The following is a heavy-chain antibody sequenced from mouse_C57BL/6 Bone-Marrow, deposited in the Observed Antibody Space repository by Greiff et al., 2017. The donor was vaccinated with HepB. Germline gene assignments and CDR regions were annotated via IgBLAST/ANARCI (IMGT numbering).Heavy chain of an antibody. V-gene: IGHV5-4*03. D-gene: IGHD2-4*01. Sequence: EVNVVESGGGLVKPGGSLKLSCAASGFTFSSYAMSWVRQTPEKRLEWVATISDGGSYTYYSDNVKGRFTISRDNAKNNLYLQMSHLKSEDTAMYYCARYYDYDDFFFDYWGQGTTLTVSS. CDR1: GFTFSSYA. J-gene: IGHJ2*01. CDR3: ARYYDYDDFFFDY. CDR2: ISDGGSYT.